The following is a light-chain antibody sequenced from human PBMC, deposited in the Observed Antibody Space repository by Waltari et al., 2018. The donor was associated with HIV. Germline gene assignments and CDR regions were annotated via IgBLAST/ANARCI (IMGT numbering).Light chain of an antibody. CDR1: NSNLGSNS. V-gene: IGLV1-47*01. Sequence: QSVVTQPPSASGTPGQRVVISCSGSNSNLGSNSVNWYQQVPGAAPKIPLYRDDQRFSGVPDRFSGSKSATSAALAISELRSEDEADYYCAVWDDSLRGGVFGGGTKLTVL. CDR3: AVWDDSLRGGV. CDR2: RDD. J-gene: IGLJ3*02.